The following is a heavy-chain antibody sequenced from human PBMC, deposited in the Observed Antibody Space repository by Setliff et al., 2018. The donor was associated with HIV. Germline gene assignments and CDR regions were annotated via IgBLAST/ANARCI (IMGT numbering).Heavy chain of an antibody. D-gene: IGHD3-3*01. V-gene: IGHV4-61*09. CDR3: ARGRTIGVSAVFFDP. CDR2: VYVGGTV. J-gene: IGHJ5*02. CDR1: GGSMSSGSYS. Sequence: SETLSLTCTVSGGSMSSGSYSWTWLRPPAGKEPELIGHVYVGGTVIYNPSLASRLTISIFPSKNQFSLDLRSVTAADTAKYYCARGRTIGVSAVFFDPWGQGTPVTVSS.